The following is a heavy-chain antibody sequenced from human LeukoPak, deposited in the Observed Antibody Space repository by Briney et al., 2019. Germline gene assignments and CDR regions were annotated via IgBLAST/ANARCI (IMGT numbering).Heavy chain of an antibody. CDR1: GYTFSTYG. D-gene: IGHD6-6*01. J-gene: IGHJ4*02. CDR3: ARAGTTSSSTPDY. V-gene: IGHV1-18*01. CDR2: ISAYNGNT. Sequence: ASVKVSCKASGYTFSTYGITWVRQAPGQGLEWMGWISAYNGNTNYAQKSQGRVTMTTDTSASTAYMELRSLRSDDTAVYYCARAGTTSSSTPDYWGQGTLVTVSS.